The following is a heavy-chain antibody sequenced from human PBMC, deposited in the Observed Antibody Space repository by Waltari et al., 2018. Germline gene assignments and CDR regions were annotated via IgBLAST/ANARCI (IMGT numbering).Heavy chain of an antibody. J-gene: IGHJ4*02. Sequence: QLQLQESGPGLVKPSETLSLTCTVSGGSISSSSYYWGWIRQPPGKGLEWIGSIYYSGSTYYNPSLKRQFTISVDTSKNQFSLKLSSVTAADTAVYYCARQAYYDSSDIDYWGQGTLVTVSS. CDR3: ARQAYYDSSDIDY. CDR2: IYYSGST. CDR1: GGSISSSSYY. V-gene: IGHV4-39*07. D-gene: IGHD3-22*01.